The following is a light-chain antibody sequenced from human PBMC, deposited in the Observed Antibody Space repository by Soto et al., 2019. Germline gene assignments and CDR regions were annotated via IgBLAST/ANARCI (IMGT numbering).Light chain of an antibody. Sequence: EIVMTQSPATLSVSPGERATLSCRASQSISSNLAWYQQKPGQAPRLLIYGASPRATGIPARFSGSGSGTEFTLTISGLQSEDFAVFYCQQYNTWPPRTFGQGTKV. CDR3: QQYNTWPPRT. J-gene: IGKJ1*01. V-gene: IGKV3-15*01. CDR2: GAS. CDR1: QSISSN.